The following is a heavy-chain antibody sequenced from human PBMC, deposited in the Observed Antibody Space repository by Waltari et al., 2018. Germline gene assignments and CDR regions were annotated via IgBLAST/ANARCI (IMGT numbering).Heavy chain of an antibody. CDR3: AKGDDFGEYGEYFFDY. D-gene: IGHD4-17*01. V-gene: IGHV3-23*01. Sequence: EVELLASGGGLVQQGGSLRLSRAASVFAFSSYARSWVRQAPGKGLEWVSGISASGSTTQYADSVRGRLTISRDNSNSVLYLQMTTLRAEDTALYYCAKGDDFGEYGEYFFDYWGQGALVTVSS. CDR1: VFAFSSYA. J-gene: IGHJ4*02. CDR2: ISASGSTT.